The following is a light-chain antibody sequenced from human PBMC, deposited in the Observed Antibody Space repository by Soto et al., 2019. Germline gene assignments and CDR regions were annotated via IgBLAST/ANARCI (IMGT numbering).Light chain of an antibody. CDR1: QSVTSSY. CDR3: QQYGSNPKT. Sequence: EIVLTQSPGTLSLSPGERATLSCRASQSVTSSYLAWFQQKPGQAPRLLIYGASSRDTGIPDRFSGSGSGTDFTLTISRLEPEDFAVYYCQQYGSNPKTFGGGTKVEIK. V-gene: IGKV3-20*01. CDR2: GAS. J-gene: IGKJ4*01.